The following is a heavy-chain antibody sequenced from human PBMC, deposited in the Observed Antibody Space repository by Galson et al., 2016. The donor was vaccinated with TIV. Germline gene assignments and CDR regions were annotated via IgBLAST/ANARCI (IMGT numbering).Heavy chain of an antibody. V-gene: IGHV3-7*01. Sequence: SLRLSCAASGFSFRSYWMSWVRQAPGKGLQWVANIKEDGSEIYYVDSVKGRFTISRDNAKNSLYLQMSSLRAEDTAMYYCSRDLTTGNPGYDYWAREPWSPSPQ. D-gene: IGHD1-1*01. CDR1: GFSFRSYW. J-gene: IGHJ4*02. CDR3: SRDLTTGNPGYDY. CDR2: IKEDGSEI.